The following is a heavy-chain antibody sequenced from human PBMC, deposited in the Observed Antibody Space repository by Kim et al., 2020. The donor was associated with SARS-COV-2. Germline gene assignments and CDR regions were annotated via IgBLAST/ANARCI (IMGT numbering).Heavy chain of an antibody. Sequence: GGSRRLSCAASGFRFSNYAMSWVRQAPGKGLEWVSGISGSGGNTYYADSVKGRFTISRDNPKNTLYLQMSSLRGEDMAVYYCASHRSTETTDFDYWGQGTLVTVSS. J-gene: IGHJ4*02. CDR3: ASHRSTETTDFDY. CDR2: ISGSGGNT. CDR1: GFRFSNYA. D-gene: IGHD4-17*01. V-gene: IGHV3-23*01.